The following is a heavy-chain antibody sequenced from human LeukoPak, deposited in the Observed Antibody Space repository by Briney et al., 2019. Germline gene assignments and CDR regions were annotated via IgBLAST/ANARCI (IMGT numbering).Heavy chain of an antibody. CDR2: IYYSGNT. J-gene: IGHJ4*02. V-gene: IGHV4-39*01. D-gene: IGHD3/OR15-3a*01. CDR3: ARQTGSGLFILP. CDR1: SFISYW. Sequence: SFISYWIGWIRQPPGKGLEWIGSIYYSGNTYYNASLKSQVSISIDTSKNQFSLRLTSVTAADTAVYYCARQTGSGLFILPGGQGTLVTVSS.